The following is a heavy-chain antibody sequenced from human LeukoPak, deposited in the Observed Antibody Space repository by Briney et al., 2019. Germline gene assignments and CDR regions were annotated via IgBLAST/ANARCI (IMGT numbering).Heavy chain of an antibody. D-gene: IGHD6-19*01. CDR2: INPNSGNT. CDR1: GYTFTGYY. CDR3: ARGGSGWFDAFDI. Sequence: ASVKVSCKASGYTFTGYYIHWVRQAPGQGLEWMGWINPNSGNTNYAQNFQGRVSMTRDTSISTAYMDLSRLRSDDTAVYYCARGGSGWFDAFDIWGRGTMVTVSS. J-gene: IGHJ3*02. V-gene: IGHV1-2*02.